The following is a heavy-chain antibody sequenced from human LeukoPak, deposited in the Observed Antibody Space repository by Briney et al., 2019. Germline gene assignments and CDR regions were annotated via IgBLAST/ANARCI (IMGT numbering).Heavy chain of an antibody. CDR2: IYHSGST. CDR3: ASYGPPTLGRAFDS. D-gene: IGHD4-17*01. CDR1: GGSISSGGYS. J-gene: IGHJ3*02. Sequence: PSQTLSLTCAVSGGSISSGGYSWSWIRQPPGKGLGWVGYIYHSGSTYYNPSLKSRVTISVDRSKNQFSLKLSSVTAADTAVYYCASYGPPTLGRAFDSWGQGTMVTVSS. V-gene: IGHV4-30-2*01.